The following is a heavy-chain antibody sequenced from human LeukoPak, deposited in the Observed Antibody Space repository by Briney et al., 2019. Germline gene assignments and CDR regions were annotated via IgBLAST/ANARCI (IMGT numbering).Heavy chain of an antibody. Sequence: GGSLRLSCAASEFTVSSNHMSWVRQAPGKGLVWVSRINGDGSSTSYADSVKGRFTISRDNAKNTLYLQMNSLRAEDTAVYYCASPRYSYGVPTDYWGQGTLVTVSS. CDR1: EFTVSSNH. J-gene: IGHJ4*02. CDR3: ASPRYSYGVPTDY. V-gene: IGHV3-74*01. CDR2: INGDGSST. D-gene: IGHD5-24*01.